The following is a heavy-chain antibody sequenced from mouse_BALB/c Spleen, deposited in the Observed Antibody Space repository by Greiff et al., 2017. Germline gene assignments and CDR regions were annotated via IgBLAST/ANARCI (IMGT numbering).Heavy chain of an antibody. CDR1: GFTFSSYW. CDR3: TTTAPFFAY. J-gene: IGHJ3*01. CDR2: IRLKSDNYAT. D-gene: IGHD1-2*01. V-gene: IGHV6-6*02. Sequence: EVQLMESGGGLVQPGASMKLSCVASGFTFSSYWMSWVRQSPEKGLEWVAEIRLKSDNYATHHAESVKGKFTISRDDSKSRLYLQMNSLRAEDTGIYYCTTTAPFFAYWGEGTLVTVSA.